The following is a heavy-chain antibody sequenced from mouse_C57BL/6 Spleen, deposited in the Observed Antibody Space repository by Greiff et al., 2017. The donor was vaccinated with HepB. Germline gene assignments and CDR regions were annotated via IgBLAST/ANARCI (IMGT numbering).Heavy chain of an antibody. CDR3: ARSAGNYYGSRYYFDY. Sequence: QVQLQQPGAELVKPGASVKLSCKASGYTFTSYWMHWVKQRPGRGLEWIGRIDPNSGGTKYNEKFKSKSTLTVDKPSSTAYMQLSSLTSEDSAVYYCARSAGNYYGSRYYFDYWGQGTTLTVSS. CDR2: IDPNSGGT. V-gene: IGHV1-72*01. J-gene: IGHJ2*01. D-gene: IGHD1-1*01. CDR1: GYTFTSYW.